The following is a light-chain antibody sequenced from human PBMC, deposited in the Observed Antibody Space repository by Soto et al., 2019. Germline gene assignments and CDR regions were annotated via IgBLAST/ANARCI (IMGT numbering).Light chain of an antibody. V-gene: IGKV3-20*01. CDR1: QSITSSY. CDR3: QQYGSSVTWT. Sequence: EVVLTQSPGTVSLSPGERATLSCRASQSITSSYIAWYQQKPGQAPRLLIYAASSRATGIPDRFSGSGSGRDFTLSISRLEPEDCAVYYCQQYGSSVTWTFGQGTKVEIK. CDR2: AAS. J-gene: IGKJ1*01.